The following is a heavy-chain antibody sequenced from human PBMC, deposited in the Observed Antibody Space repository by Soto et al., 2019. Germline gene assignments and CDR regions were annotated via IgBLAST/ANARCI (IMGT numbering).Heavy chain of an antibody. CDR3: VSYRGAFYFDH. CDR2: VYYGGT. V-gene: IGHV4-59*01. J-gene: IGHJ4*02. Sequence: LSLTWTVSVGSMSINYLSCIRQSPAKGLEWIGFVYYGGTNYNPSFESRVTMSVDTPKKQFSLELSDVTAADTAVYYCVSYRGAFYFDHWGQGTLVTVSS. D-gene: IGHD4-4*01. CDR1: VGSMSINY.